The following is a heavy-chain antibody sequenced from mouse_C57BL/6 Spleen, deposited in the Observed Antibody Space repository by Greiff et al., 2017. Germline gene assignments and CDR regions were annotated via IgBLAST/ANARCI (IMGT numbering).Heavy chain of an antibody. CDR3: ARHGYYVGWYFDV. CDR1: GYTFTSYW. CDR2: IYPSDSET. D-gene: IGHD2-3*01. V-gene: IGHV1-61*01. Sequence: QVQLQQPGAELVRPGSSVKLSCKASGYTFTSYWMDWVKQRPGQGLEWIGNIYPSDSETHYNQKFKDKAPLTVDKSSSTAYMQLSSLTSEGSAVYDCARHGYYVGWYFDVWGTGTTVTVSS. J-gene: IGHJ1*03.